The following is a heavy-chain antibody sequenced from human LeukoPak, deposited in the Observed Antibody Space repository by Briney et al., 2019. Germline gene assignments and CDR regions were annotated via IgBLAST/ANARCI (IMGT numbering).Heavy chain of an antibody. J-gene: IGHJ5*02. CDR1: GYTFTAYW. Sequence: GESLRISCKGSGYTFTAYWITWVRQMPGKGLEWMGRIDPSDSYTDYSPSLQGHVTISVDKSSSTAYLQWSSLKASDTAIYYCARSSVNWFDPWGQGTLVTVSS. V-gene: IGHV5-10-1*01. CDR2: IDPSDSYT. D-gene: IGHD3-3*01. CDR3: ARSSVNWFDP.